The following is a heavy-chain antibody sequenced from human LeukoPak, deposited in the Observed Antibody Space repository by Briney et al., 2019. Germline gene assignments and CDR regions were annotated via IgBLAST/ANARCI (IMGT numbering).Heavy chain of an antibody. CDR2: IYHSGST. J-gene: IGHJ5*02. D-gene: IGHD3-3*01. CDR3: ARELLARHWFDP. Sequence: PSETLSLTCAVSGGSISSGGYSWSWIRQPPGKGLEWIGYIYHSGSTYYNPSLKSRVTISVDRSKNQFSLKLSSVTAADTAVYYCARELLARHWFDPWGQGTLVTASS. V-gene: IGHV4-30-2*01. CDR1: GGSISSGGYS.